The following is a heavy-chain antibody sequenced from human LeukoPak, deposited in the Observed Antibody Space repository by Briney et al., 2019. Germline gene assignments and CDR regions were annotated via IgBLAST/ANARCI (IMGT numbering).Heavy chain of an antibody. D-gene: IGHD3-10*01. CDR3: ARATMVRGGGPHYYYYMDV. J-gene: IGHJ6*03. CDR2: ISYDGSNK. CDR1: GFTFSSYA. V-gene: IGHV3-30-3*01. Sequence: GGSLRLSCAASGFTFSSYAMHWVRQAPGKGLEWVAVISYDGSNKYYADSVKSRFTISRDNSKNTLYLQMNSLRAEDTAVYYCARATMVRGGGPHYYYYMDVWGKGTTVTVSS.